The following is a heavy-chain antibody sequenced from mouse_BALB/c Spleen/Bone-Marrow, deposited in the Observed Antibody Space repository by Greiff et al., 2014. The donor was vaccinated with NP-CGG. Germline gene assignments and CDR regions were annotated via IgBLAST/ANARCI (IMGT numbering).Heavy chain of an antibody. J-gene: IGHJ3*01. CDR3: TRYDLTTRAFAY. Sequence: ESGAELVRPGASVKLSCKASGYSFTSYWMNWVKQRPGQGLEWIGMIHLSDSESRLNQKFKDKATLTVDKSSGTAYMQLSSPTSEDSAVYYCTRYDLTTRAFAYWGQGTLVTVSA. CDR1: GYSFTSYW. CDR2: IHLSDSES. D-gene: IGHD3-3*01. V-gene: IGHV1-74*04.